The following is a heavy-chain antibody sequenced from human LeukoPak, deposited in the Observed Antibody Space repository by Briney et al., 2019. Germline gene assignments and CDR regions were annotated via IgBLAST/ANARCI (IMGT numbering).Heavy chain of an antibody. Sequence: SVKVSCKASGGTFSSYAISWVRQAPGQGLEWMGGIIPIFGTANYAQKFQGGVTITADESTSTAYMELSSLRSEDTAVYYCARSSRKYYYDSSGYYLSWGQGTLVTVSS. J-gene: IGHJ4*02. CDR1: GGTFSSYA. D-gene: IGHD3-22*01. CDR2: IIPIFGTA. V-gene: IGHV1-69*01. CDR3: ARSSRKYYYDSSGYYLS.